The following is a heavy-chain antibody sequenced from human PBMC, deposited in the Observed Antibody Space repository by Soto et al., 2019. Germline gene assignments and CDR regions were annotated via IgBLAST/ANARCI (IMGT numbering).Heavy chain of an antibody. CDR1: GGSFSGYY. V-gene: IGHV4-34*01. Sequence: QVQLQQWGAGLLKPSETLSLTCAVYGGSFSGYYWSWIRQPPGKGLEWIGEINHSGSTNYNPSLKSRVTTSVDTSKNQFSLKLSSVTAADTAVYYCASTAAFRLWAAAGKELDVWGKGTTVTVSS. CDR2: INHSGST. J-gene: IGHJ6*04. CDR3: ASTAAFRLWAAAGKELDV. D-gene: IGHD6-13*01.